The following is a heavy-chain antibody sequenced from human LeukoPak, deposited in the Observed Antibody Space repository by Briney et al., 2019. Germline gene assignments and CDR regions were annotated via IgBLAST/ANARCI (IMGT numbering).Heavy chain of an antibody. Sequence: SETLSLTCTVSGGSISSYYWSWIRQPPGRGLEWIGYIYYSGSTNYNPSLKSRVTISVETSKNQFSLKLSSVTAADTAVYYCARSGGRHYGAYWGQGTLVTVSS. CDR1: GGSISSYY. CDR2: IYYSGST. D-gene: IGHD1-26*01. V-gene: IGHV4-59*08. CDR3: ARSGGRHYGAY. J-gene: IGHJ4*02.